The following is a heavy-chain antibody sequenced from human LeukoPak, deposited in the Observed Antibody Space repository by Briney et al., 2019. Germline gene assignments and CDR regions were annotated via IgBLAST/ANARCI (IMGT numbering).Heavy chain of an antibody. Sequence: SETLSPTCTVSGGSISSSSYYWGWIRQPPGKGLEWIGSIYYSGSTYYNPSLKSRVTISVDTSNNQFSLNLSSVTAADTAVYYCAKSQDYSHYGYFDYWGQGTLVTVSS. V-gene: IGHV4-39*07. J-gene: IGHJ4*02. D-gene: IGHD4-11*01. CDR1: GGSISSSSYY. CDR3: AKSQDYSHYGYFDY. CDR2: IYYSGST.